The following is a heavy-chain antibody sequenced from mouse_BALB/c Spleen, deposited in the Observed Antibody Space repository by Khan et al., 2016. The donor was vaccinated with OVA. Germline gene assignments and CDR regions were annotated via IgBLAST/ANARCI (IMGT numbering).Heavy chain of an antibody. Sequence: EVQLQESGPSLVKPSQTLSLTCSVTGDSITSGYWCWIRKFPGNKLEYMGYILYSGSTYYNPSLISLISITRPTYQNQYYLQLNSVTTEDTATYDCARSTYRYAFAYWGQGTLVTVSA. V-gene: IGHV3-8*02. CDR1: GDSITSGY. J-gene: IGHJ3*01. CDR2: ILYSGST. D-gene: IGHD2-14*01. CDR3: ARSTYRYAFAY.